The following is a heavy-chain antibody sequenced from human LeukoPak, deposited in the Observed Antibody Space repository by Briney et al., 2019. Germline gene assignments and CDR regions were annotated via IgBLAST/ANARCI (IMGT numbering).Heavy chain of an antibody. V-gene: IGHV1-69*13. CDR2: IIPKFGTA. J-gene: IGHJ4*02. CDR3: ARGHSSGWRISTRPLHY. Sequence: GASVKVSCKASRGTFSNYAISWVRQAPGQGLEWMGGIIPKFGTAIYAQKFQGRVTITEDESTSTAYMELSSLRSEDTAVYYCARGHSSGWRISTRPLHYWGQGTLVPVSS. CDR1: RGTFSNYA. D-gene: IGHD6-19*01.